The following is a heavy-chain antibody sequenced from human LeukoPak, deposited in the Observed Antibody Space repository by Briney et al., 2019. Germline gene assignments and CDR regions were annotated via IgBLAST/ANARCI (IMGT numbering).Heavy chain of an antibody. J-gene: IGHJ4*02. CDR2: IYSYGTT. V-gene: IGHV3-66*01. D-gene: IGHD6-13*01. CDR1: GFTVSSXY. CDR3: ARESAPGYIDY. Sequence: GGXLRLSCAASGFTVSSXYXXWVRQAPGXXXEWVSVIYSYGTTXXXXSVKXXFTISXXNSKNTVFLQMNSLRVEDTAVYYCARESAPGYIDYWGQGTLVTVSS.